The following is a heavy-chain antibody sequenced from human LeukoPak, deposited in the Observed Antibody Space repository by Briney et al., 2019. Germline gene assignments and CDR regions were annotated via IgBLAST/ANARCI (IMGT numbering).Heavy chain of an antibody. D-gene: IGHD3-22*01. CDR3: ASLDYYYDSSGYYLDF. Sequence: GGSLRLSCAASGFSFGDYSMSWVRQAPGKGLERVSSISSSSGYIYYADSVKGRFTISRDSAKNSLYLQMNSLRAEDTALYYCASLDYYYDSSGYYLDFWGQGTLVPVSS. J-gene: IGHJ4*02. CDR2: ISSSSGYI. CDR1: GFSFGDYS. V-gene: IGHV3-21*01.